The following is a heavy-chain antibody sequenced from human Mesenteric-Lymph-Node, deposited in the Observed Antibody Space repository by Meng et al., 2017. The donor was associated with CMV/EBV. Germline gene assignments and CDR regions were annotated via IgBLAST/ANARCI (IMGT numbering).Heavy chain of an antibody. Sequence: GESLKISCVASGFTSSYYDMHWVRHPTGKGLEWVSSIGIGDDTYYAGSVKGRFTISRDNSKNTLYLQMNSLRAEDTAVYYCARSICSSTSCYSFDYWGQGTLVTVSS. D-gene: IGHD2-2*01. CDR3: ARSICSSTSCYSFDY. V-gene: IGHV3-13*01. CDR2: IGIGDDT. J-gene: IGHJ4*02. CDR1: GFTSSYYD.